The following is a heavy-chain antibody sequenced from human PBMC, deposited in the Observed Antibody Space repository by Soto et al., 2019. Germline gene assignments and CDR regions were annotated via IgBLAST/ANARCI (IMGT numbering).Heavy chain of an antibody. CDR1: GGTFSSYA. J-gene: IGHJ6*02. V-gene: IGHV1-69*13. D-gene: IGHD5-18*01. CDR3: ARCSLGYSYGYSSGMDV. Sequence: ASVKVSCKASGGTFSSYAISWVRQAPGQGLEWMGGIIPIFGTANYAQKFQGRVTITADESTSTAYLELSSLRSEDTAVYYCARCSLGYSYGYSSGMDVWGQGTTVTVSS. CDR2: IIPIFGTA.